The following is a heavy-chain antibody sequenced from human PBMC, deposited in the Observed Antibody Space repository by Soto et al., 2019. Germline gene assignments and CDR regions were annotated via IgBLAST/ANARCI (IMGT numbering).Heavy chain of an antibody. D-gene: IGHD6-19*01. CDR3: AREDPVWLVFDY. CDR1: GYTFTSYG. J-gene: IGHJ4*02. Sequence: ASVKVSCKASGYTFTSYGISWVRQAPGQGLEWMGWISAYNGNTNYAQRLQGRVTMTTDTSTSTAYMELRSLRSDDTAVYYCAREDPVWLVFDYWGQGTLVTVSS. CDR2: ISAYNGNT. V-gene: IGHV1-18*01.